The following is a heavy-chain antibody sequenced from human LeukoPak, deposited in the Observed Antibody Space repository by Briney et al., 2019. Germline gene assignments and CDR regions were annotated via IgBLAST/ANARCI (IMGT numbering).Heavy chain of an antibody. CDR1: GYTFTSYG. V-gene: IGHV1-18*01. CDR3: ARDPSPFNSGSYYWDYYYYGMDV. J-gene: IGHJ6*02. CDR2: ISAYNGNT. Sequence: GASVTVSCTASGYTFTSYGISWVRQAPGQGLEWMGWISAYNGNTNYAQKLQGRVTMTTDTSTSTAYMELRSLRSDDTAVYYCARDPSPFNSGSYYWDYYYYGMDVWGQGTTVTVSS. D-gene: IGHD1-26*01.